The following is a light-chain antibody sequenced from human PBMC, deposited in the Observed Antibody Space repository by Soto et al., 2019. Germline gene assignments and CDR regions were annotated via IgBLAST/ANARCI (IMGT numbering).Light chain of an antibody. CDR3: QQRGNWLSIT. CDR1: KSISSK. Sequence: DIGIKQSSFTLSVSHRETATLSSRAAKSISSKWAWYQQKPGQAPRLLIYDASTRATGIPARFSGSGCGTEFILTISSLQSEDVAVYYCQQRGNWLSITFGGGTRVDIK. V-gene: IGKV3-15*01. CDR2: DAS. J-gene: IGKJ5*01.